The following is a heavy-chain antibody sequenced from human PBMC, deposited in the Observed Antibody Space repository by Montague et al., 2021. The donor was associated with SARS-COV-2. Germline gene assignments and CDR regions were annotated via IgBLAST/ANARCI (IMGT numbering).Heavy chain of an antibody. CDR3: ARRHIVASNRAFDY. V-gene: IGHV4-38-2*02. Sequence: SETLSLTCTVSGDSITNNYYWGWIRQPPGKVLEWIGTIYHSGTTYYNPSLKSRVTISVATSNNQFSLKLTSVAAADTAVYYCARRHIVASNRAFDYWGQGTLVTVSS. D-gene: IGHD2-21*01. CDR2: IYHSGTT. CDR1: GDSITNNYY. J-gene: IGHJ4*02.